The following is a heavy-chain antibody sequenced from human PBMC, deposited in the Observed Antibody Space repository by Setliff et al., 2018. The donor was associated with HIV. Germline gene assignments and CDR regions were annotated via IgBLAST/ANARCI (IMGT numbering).Heavy chain of an antibody. CDR3: ARESPDGLDY. D-gene: IGHD2-8*01. J-gene: IGHJ4*02. Sequence: SETLSLTCTVYGGFIKNSNYYWSWIRQSPGKGLEWIGEINHSGSTNYNPSLKSRVTILGDTSKNQFSLKVNSVTAADTAMYFCARESPDGLDYWGQGTLVTVSS. CDR1: GGFIKNSNYY. V-gene: IGHV4-39*07. CDR2: INHSGST.